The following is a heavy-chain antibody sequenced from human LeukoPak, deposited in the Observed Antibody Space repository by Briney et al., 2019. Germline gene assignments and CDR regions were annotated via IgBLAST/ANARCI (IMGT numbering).Heavy chain of an antibody. V-gene: IGHV4-59*08. CDR2: IYYSGST. J-gene: IGHJ5*02. D-gene: IGHD6-6*01. CDR1: GGSISSYY. Sequence: PSETLSLTCTVSGGSISSYYWSWIRQPPGKGLEWIGYIYYSGSTNYNPSLKSRVIISVDTSKNQFSLKLSSVTAADTAVYYCARHEWDSRSSHPGFDPWGQGTLVTVS. CDR3: ARHEWDSRSSHPGFDP.